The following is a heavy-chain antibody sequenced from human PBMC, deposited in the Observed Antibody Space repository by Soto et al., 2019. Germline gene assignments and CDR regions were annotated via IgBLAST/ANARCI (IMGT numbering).Heavy chain of an antibody. J-gene: IGHJ6*02. Sequence: SETLSLTCIVSGGSISNYYWSWIRQPPGKGLEWIGYIYYSGSTNYNPSLQSRVTISVDTSKNEFSLRLSSVTAADTAVYYCARLNGYCVSTNCHGYYGMDVWGQGTTVTVS. CDR3: ARLNGYCVSTNCHGYYGMDV. D-gene: IGHD2-2*03. V-gene: IGHV4-59*08. CDR2: IYYSGST. CDR1: GGSISNYY.